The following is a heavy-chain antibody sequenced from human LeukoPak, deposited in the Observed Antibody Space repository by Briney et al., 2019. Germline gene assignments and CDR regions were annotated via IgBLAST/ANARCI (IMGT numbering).Heavy chain of an antibody. CDR2: IIPIFGTA. Sequence: ASVKVSCKASGGTFSSYAISWVRQAPGQELEWMGGIIPIFGTANYAQKFQGRVTITTDESTSTAYMELSSLRSEDTAVYYCVVPAATGFDPWGQGTLVTVSS. CDR3: VVPAATGFDP. V-gene: IGHV1-69*05. J-gene: IGHJ5*02. D-gene: IGHD2-2*01. CDR1: GGTFSSYA.